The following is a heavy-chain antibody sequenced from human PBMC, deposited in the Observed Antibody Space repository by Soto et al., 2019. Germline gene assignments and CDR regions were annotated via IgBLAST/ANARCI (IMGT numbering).Heavy chain of an antibody. Sequence: QVQLQESGPGLVKPSETLSLTCTVSGGSVSSGSYYWSWIRQPPGKGLEWIGYIYYSGSTNYNPSLKSRVTISVDTSKNQFSLKLSSVTAADPAVYYCARLGGSYDADYYYGMDVWGQGTTVTVSS. J-gene: IGHJ6*02. D-gene: IGHD1-26*01. V-gene: IGHV4-61*01. CDR3: ARLGGSYDADYYYGMDV. CDR2: IYYSGST. CDR1: GGSVSSGSYY.